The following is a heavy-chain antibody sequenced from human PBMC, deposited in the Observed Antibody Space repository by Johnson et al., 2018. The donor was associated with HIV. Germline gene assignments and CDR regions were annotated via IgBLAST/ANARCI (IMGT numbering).Heavy chain of an antibody. CDR3: VREGIQLWVDDAFDI. D-gene: IGHD5-18*01. CDR1: GFIVSSNY. Sequence: QVQLVESGGGLVQPGGSLRLSCAASGFIVSSNYMSWVRQAPGKGLEWVAVIWYDGSNKYYADSVKGRFTISRDNSKNTLYLQMNSLRAEDTAVYYCVREGIQLWVDDAFDIWGQGTMVTVSS. CDR2: IWYDGSNK. J-gene: IGHJ3*02. V-gene: IGHV3-33*08.